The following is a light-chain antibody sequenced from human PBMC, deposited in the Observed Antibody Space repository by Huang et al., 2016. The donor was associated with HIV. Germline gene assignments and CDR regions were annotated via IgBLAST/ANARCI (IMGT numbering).Light chain of an antibody. J-gene: IGKJ4*01. CDR1: QSISNY. CDR3: QQRSRT. CDR2: DAS. V-gene: IGKV3-11*01. Sequence: EIVLTQSPATLSLSPGERATLSCRASQSISNYLAWYQQRPGQAARLLISDASNRATGIPARFSGSGSGTDFTLTISSLESEDFAVYYCQQRSRTFGGGTKVEIK.